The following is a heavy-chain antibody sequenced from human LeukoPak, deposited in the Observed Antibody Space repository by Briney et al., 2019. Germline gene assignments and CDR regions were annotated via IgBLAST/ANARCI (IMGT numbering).Heavy chain of an antibody. CDR1: GDSVSSNSAA. CDR2: TYYRSKWYS. Sequence: SQTLSLTCAISGDSVSSNSAAWNWIRQSPSRGLEWLGRTYYRSKWYSNYAVSVRSRITINPDTSKNQFSLQLNSVTPEDTAMYYCARDHMGDIVLDYWGQGTLVTVSS. D-gene: IGHD5-12*01. CDR3: ARDHMGDIVLDY. J-gene: IGHJ4*02. V-gene: IGHV6-1*01.